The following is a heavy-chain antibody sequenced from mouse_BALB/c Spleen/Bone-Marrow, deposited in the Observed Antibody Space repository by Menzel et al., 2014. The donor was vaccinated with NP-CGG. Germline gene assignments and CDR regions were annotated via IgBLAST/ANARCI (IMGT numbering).Heavy chain of an antibody. J-gene: IGHJ2*01. Sequence: LEWIGNIYPGSGSTNYDEKFKSKGTLTVDTSSSTAYMHLSSLTSEDSAVYYCTSWDYWGQGTTLTVSS. CDR3: TSWDY. CDR2: IYPGSGST. V-gene: IGHV1S22*01.